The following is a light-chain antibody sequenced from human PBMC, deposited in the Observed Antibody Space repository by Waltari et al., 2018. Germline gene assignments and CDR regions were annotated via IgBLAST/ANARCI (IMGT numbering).Light chain of an antibody. V-gene: IGKV4-1*01. CDR3: QQYYSGRT. Sequence: DIVMTQSPDSLAVSLGERATINCKSSQSLLFSYNNNNYLAWYQQKPGQPPTLLIYWASTRESGVPDRFSGSGSGTDFTLTISSLQAEDVAVYYCQQYYSGRTFGQGTKVEIK. J-gene: IGKJ1*01. CDR1: QSLLFSYNNNNY. CDR2: WAS.